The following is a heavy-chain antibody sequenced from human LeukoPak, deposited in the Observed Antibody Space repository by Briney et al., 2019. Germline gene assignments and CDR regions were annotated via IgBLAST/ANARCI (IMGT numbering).Heavy chain of an antibody. Sequence: PGGSLRLSCAASGFSFSSYAMHWVRQAPGKGLEWVAVIWYDGSNKYYADSVKGRFTISRDNSKNTLYLQMNSLRAEDTAVYYCARWSTVNDAFDIWGQGTMVTVSS. V-gene: IGHV3-33*08. D-gene: IGHD4-17*01. CDR1: GFSFSSYA. CDR2: IWYDGSNK. J-gene: IGHJ3*02. CDR3: ARWSTVNDAFDI.